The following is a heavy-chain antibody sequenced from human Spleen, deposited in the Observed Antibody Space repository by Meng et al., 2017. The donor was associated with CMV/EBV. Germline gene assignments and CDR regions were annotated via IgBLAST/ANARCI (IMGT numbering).Heavy chain of an antibody. CDR3: ARGRIYSSGWFYFDY. Sequence: GESLKISCAASGFTFSSYGMHWVRQAPGKGLEYVSAISGSGGSTYYADSVKGRFTISRDNAKNTLYVQMNSLTAEDTAVYYCARGRIYSSGWFYFDYWGQGTLVTVSS. CDR2: ISGSGGST. D-gene: IGHD6-19*01. CDR1: GFTFSSYG. V-gene: IGHV3-64*02. J-gene: IGHJ4*02.